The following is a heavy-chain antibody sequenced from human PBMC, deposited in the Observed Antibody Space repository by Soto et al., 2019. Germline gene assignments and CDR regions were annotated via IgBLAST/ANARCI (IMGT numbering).Heavy chain of an antibody. V-gene: IGHV4-34*01. J-gene: IGHJ6*02. CDR3: ARDEGKQWLKRAPCMDV. CDR2: INHSGST. Sequence: LSLTCAVYGGSFSGYYWSWIRQPPGKGLKWIGEINHSGSTNYNPSLKSRVTISVDTSKNQLSLKLSSVTAADTAVYYCARDEGKQWLKRAPCMDVWGQGTTVTVSS. CDR1: GGSFSGYY. D-gene: IGHD6-19*01.